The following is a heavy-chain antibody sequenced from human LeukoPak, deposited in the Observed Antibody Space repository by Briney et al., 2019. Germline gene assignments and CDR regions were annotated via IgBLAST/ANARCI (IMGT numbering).Heavy chain of an antibody. D-gene: IGHD2-21*01. CDR3: ASFGISWGSAY. CDR2: ISDDGTYT. V-gene: IGHV3-74*03. CDR1: GFSFSRHW. J-gene: IGHJ4*02. Sequence: PGGSLRLSCAASGFSFSRHWMPWVRQAPGKGLVWVSRISDDGTYTANVDSVEGRFTISRDNVRNTLYLHMNSLRAEDTAVYCCASFGISWGSAYWGQGTLVTVSS.